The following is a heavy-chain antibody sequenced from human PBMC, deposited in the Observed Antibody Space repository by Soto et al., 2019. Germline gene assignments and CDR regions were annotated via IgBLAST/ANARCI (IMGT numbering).Heavy chain of an antibody. J-gene: IGHJ4*02. Sequence: HVELVQSGADVKKPGASVTISCKASGYTFTDYALHWVRQAPGQRLEWMGWMNAGVGNTLYSQKFQGRITITRDTSASTAYMQLNSLKSEDTAIYYCARDTGYTFGSLNYWGPGTLVTVSS. CDR2: MNAGVGNT. D-gene: IGHD5-18*01. V-gene: IGHV1-3*01. CDR1: GYTFTDYA. CDR3: ARDTGYTFGSLNY.